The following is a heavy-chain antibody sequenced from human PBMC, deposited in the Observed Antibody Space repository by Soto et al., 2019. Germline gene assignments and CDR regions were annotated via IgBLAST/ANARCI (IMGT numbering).Heavy chain of an antibody. CDR2: IYSGGRT. CDR3: ARGPPALDS. CDR1: GFTVSRNY. V-gene: IGHV3-66*01. J-gene: IGHJ5*01. Sequence: EVQLVESGGGLVQPGGSLRLSCAVSGFTVSRNYMSWVRQAPGKGLEWVSVIYSGGRTYYADSVKGRFTISRDNSKNTFQRHMQSLSAEDTAVYYCARGPPALDSWGQGTLVTVSS.